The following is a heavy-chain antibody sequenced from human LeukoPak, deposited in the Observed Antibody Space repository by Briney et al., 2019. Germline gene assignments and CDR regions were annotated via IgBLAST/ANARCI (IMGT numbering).Heavy chain of an antibody. CDR3: ARHYGP. CDR1: DGSISIYY. D-gene: IGHD3-10*01. J-gene: IGHJ4*02. V-gene: IGHV4-59*08. Sequence: SETLSLTCTVSDGSISIYYWNWIRQPPGKGLEWIGYIYNSGSSTIYNPSPQSRVTISVDTSKNQFSLKLNSVTATDTAVYYCARHYGPWGQGTLVTVSS. CDR2: IYNSGSST.